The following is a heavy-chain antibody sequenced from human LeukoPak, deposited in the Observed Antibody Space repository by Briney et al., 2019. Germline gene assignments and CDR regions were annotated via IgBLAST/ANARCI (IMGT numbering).Heavy chain of an antibody. D-gene: IGHD2-15*01. CDR3: ARVVADNWFDP. J-gene: IGHJ5*02. Sequence: GESLKISCKGSGYSFTNHLIGWVRQMPGKGLEWMGLIYPGDSDTRYSPSFQGQVTISADKSISTAYLQWSSLKASDTAIYYCARVVADNWFDPWGQGTLVTVSS. V-gene: IGHV5-51*01. CDR1: GYSFTNHL. CDR2: IYPGDSDT.